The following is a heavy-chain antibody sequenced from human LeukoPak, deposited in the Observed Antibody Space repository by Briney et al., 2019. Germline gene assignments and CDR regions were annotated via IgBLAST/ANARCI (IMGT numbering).Heavy chain of an antibody. V-gene: IGHV4-59*01. Sequence: SETLSLTCTVSGGSISSYYWSWIRQPPGKGLEWIGYIYYSGSTNYNPSLKSRVTISVDTSKNQFSLKLSSVTAADTAVYYCARSPDSSGFYGMDVWGQGTTATVSS. CDR1: GGSISSYY. D-gene: IGHD3-22*01. J-gene: IGHJ6*02. CDR3: ARSPDSSGFYGMDV. CDR2: IYYSGST.